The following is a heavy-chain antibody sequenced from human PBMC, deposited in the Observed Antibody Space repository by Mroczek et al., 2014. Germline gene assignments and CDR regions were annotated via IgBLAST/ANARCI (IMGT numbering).Heavy chain of an antibody. D-gene: IGHD2-2*01. CDR3: ARGSRYIVVVPAAKLDP. V-gene: IGHV4-34*01. CDR2: INHSGST. CDR1: GGSFSGYY. Sequence: QVQLQQWGAGLLKPSETLSLTCAVYGGSFSGYYWSWIRQPPGKGLEWIGEINHSGSTNYNPSLKSRVTISVDTSKNQFSLKLSSVTAADTAVYYCARGSRYIVVVPAAKLDPWGQGTLVTVSS. J-gene: IGHJ5*02.